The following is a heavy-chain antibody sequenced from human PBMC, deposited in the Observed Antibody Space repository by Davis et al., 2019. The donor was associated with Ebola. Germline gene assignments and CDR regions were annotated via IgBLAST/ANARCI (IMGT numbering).Heavy chain of an antibody. D-gene: IGHD6-6*01. CDR2: IGTNSGKT. V-gene: IGHV1-18*01. J-gene: IGHJ6*02. CDR1: GYTFTNYG. Sequence: ASVKVSCKASGYTFTNYGISWVRQAPGQGLEWMGWIGTNSGKTKYAQKLQGRITMTTDTSTGTAKMELRSLRSDDTAVYYCARDSSPGYYYYGMDVWGQGTTVTVSS. CDR3: ARDSSPGYYYYGMDV.